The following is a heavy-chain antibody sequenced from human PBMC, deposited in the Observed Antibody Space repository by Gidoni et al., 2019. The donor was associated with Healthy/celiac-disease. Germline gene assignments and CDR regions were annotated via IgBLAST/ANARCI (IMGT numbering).Heavy chain of an antibody. CDR1: GFPFSRHA. CDR3: ARGQWGYYDSSGYYSPFYYFDY. CDR2: ISYDGSNK. J-gene: IGHJ4*02. D-gene: IGHD3-22*01. V-gene: IGHV3-30-3*01. Sequence: QVQLVESGGGVVPPGRSLRLSCAASGFPFSRHAMPWVRQAPGKGLEWVAVISYDGSNKYYADSVKGRFTISRDNSKNTLYLQMNSLRAEDTAVYYCARGQWGYYDSSGYYSPFYYFDYWGQGTLVTVSS.